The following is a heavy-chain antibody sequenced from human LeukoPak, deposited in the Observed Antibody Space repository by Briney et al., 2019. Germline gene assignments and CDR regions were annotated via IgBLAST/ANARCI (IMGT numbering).Heavy chain of an antibody. V-gene: IGHV3-30*18. Sequence: GRSLRLSCAASGFTFSSYGMHWVRQAPGKGLEWVAVISYDGSNKYYADSVKGRFTISRDNSKNTLYLQMNSLRAEDTAVYYCAKAGQWLDHYFDYWGQGTLVTVSS. J-gene: IGHJ4*02. CDR2: ISYDGSNK. CDR1: GFTFSSYG. D-gene: IGHD6-19*01. CDR3: AKAGQWLDHYFDY.